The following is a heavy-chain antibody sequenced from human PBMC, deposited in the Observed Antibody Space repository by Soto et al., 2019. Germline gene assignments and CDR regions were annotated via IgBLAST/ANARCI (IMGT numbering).Heavy chain of an antibody. Sequence: EVQLVESGGGLIQPGGSLRLSCAASGITVSNNYMSWVRQAPGKGLEWVSVIYSGDSTYYADSVKGRFTISRENSTNTLYLQINSLRADDTAVYYCTRAPFGGYIDYWGQGTLVTVSS. V-gene: IGHV3-53*01. CDR2: IYSGDST. D-gene: IGHD3-10*01. CDR3: TRAPFGGYIDY. CDR1: GITVSNNY. J-gene: IGHJ4*02.